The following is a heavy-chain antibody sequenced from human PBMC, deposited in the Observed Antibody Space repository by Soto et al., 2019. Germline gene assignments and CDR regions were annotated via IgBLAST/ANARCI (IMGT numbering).Heavy chain of an antibody. Sequence: PGGSLRLSCAASGFTFSSYGMHWVRQAPGKGLEWVAVISYDGSNKYYADSVKGRFTISRDNSKNTLYLQMNSLRAEDTAVYYCAKHSRMEDPVLWFGELYWFDPWGQGTLVTVSS. J-gene: IGHJ5*02. CDR3: AKHSRMEDPVLWFGELYWFDP. CDR2: ISYDGSNK. CDR1: GFTFSSYG. D-gene: IGHD3-10*01. V-gene: IGHV3-30*18.